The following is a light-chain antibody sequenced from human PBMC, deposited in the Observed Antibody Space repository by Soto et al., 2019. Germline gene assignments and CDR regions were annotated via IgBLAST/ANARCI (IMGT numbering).Light chain of an antibody. J-gene: IGKJ1*01. V-gene: IGKV2-28*01. CDR1: QSLLHSNGYNY. CDR2: VGS. Sequence: DIVMTQSPLSLSVTPGEPASISGRSSQSLLHSNGYNYLDWYLQKPGQSPQVLIYVGSNRASGVPDRFSGSGSGTDFTLKISRVEAEDVGVYYCMPALQTPTFGQGNKVEI. CDR3: MPALQTPT.